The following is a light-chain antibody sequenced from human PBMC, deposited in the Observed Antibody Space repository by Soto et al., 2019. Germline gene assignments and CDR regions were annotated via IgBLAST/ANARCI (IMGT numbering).Light chain of an antibody. V-gene: IGKV3-15*01. CDR3: HQYEEWLTA. CDR1: QSVTFN. Sequence: EIVMTQSPATLSVSPGERATLSCRASQSVTFNLAWYQQKPGQAPRLLIFGASTRATGIPARFSGSGSGTEFTLTISSLQSEDFAVYYCHQYEEWLTAFGQGTKLEIK. J-gene: IGKJ2*01. CDR2: GAS.